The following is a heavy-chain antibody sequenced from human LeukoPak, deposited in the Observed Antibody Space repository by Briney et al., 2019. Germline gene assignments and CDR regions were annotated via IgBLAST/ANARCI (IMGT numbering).Heavy chain of an antibody. V-gene: IGHV1-2*06. D-gene: IGHD3-16*01. CDR3: ARDTRYDYVWGSSYYFDY. CDR2: INPNSGGN. J-gene: IGHJ4*02. Sequence: ASVKVSCKASGYTFTGYYMHWVRQAPGQGVEWMGRINPNSGGNNYDQKFQGRVTMTRDTYISTAYMELSRLRSDDTAVYYCARDTRYDYVWGSSYYFDYWGQGTLVTVSS. CDR1: GYTFTGYY.